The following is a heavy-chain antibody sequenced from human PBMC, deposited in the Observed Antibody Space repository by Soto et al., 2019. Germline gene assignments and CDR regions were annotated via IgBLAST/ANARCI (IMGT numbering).Heavy chain of an antibody. V-gene: IGHV4-59*01. CDR3: ARIQNRFSVSQTGP. D-gene: IGHD1-26*01. Sequence: SETLSLTCTVSGGSISSYYWSWIRQPPGKGLEWIGYIYYSGSTNYNPSLKSRLTISKDTSKSQVVLTMTNMDPVDTGTYYCARIQNRFSVSQTGPWGQGTLVTVSS. CDR1: GGSISSYY. CDR2: IYYSGST. J-gene: IGHJ5*02.